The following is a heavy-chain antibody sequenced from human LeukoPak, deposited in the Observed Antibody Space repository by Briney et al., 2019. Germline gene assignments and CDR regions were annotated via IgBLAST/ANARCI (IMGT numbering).Heavy chain of an antibody. Sequence: SVKVSCKASGYSFVGYGISWVRQAPGQGLEWMGRIIPILGIANYAQKFQGRVTITADKSTSTAYMELSSLRSEDTAVYYCAGTMAIPHNFDYWGQGTLVTVSS. CDR3: AGTMAIPHNFDY. V-gene: IGHV1-69*04. CDR2: IIPILGIA. J-gene: IGHJ4*02. D-gene: IGHD3-10*01. CDR1: GYSFVGYG.